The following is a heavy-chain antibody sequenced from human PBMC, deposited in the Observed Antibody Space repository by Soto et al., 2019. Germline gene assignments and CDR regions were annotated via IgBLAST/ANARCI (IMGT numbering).Heavy chain of an antibody. D-gene: IGHD6-19*01. V-gene: IGHV3-9*01. CDR2: ISWNSGSI. CDR1: GFTFDDYA. CDR3: AKGVWDSSGWNPLWDY. J-gene: IGHJ4*02. Sequence: EVQLVESGGGLVQPGRSLRLSCAASGFTFDDYAMHWVRQAPGKGLEWVSGISWNSGSIGYADSVKGRFTISRDNAKNSLYLQMNSLRAEDTALYYCAKGVWDSSGWNPLWDYWGQGTLVTVSS.